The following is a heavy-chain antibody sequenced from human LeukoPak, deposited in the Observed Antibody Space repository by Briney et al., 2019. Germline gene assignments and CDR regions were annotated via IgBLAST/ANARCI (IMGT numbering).Heavy chain of an antibody. CDR1: GFTFSNYA. Sequence: GGSLRLSYAASGFTFSNYAMSWVRQAPGKGLEWVSLISGGGDSTYYADSVKGRFTISRDNSKNTLYLQMNSLRAEDTAVYYCARDGDPDSSGYLVPVYWGQGTLVTVSS. J-gene: IGHJ4*02. CDR3: ARDGDPDSSGYLVPVY. D-gene: IGHD3-22*01. CDR2: ISGGGDST. V-gene: IGHV3-23*01.